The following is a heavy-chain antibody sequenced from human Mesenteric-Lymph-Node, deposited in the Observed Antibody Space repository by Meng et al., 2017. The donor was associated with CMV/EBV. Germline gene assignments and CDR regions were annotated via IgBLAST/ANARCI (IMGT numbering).Heavy chain of an antibody. CDR2: ISSSSSYI. D-gene: IGHD3-3*01. Sequence: GESLKISCAASGFTFSSYSMNWVRQAPGKGLEWVSSISSSSSYIYYADSVKGRFTMSRDNAKNSLYLQMNSLRAEDTAVYYCARGNDFWSGYYYYGIDVWGQGTTVTVSS. CDR1: GFTFSSYS. V-gene: IGHV3-21*01. J-gene: IGHJ6*02. CDR3: ARGNDFWSGYYYYGIDV.